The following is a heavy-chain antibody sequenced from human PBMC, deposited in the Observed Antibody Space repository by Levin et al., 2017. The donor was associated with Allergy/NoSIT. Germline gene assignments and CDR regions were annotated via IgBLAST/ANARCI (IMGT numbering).Heavy chain of an antibody. V-gene: IGHV1-18*01. CDR2: ISIYNDNT. Sequence: GASVKVSCKTSGYTFTNFVVSWVRQAPGQGLEWMGWISIYNDNTIYAQKFQGRVAMTADTSTRTVYMELRSLRSDDTAVYYCAREADENSGYFFDYWGQGTLVTVSS. CDR1: GYTFTNFV. CDR3: AREADENSGYFFDY. J-gene: IGHJ4*02. D-gene: IGHD3-22*01.